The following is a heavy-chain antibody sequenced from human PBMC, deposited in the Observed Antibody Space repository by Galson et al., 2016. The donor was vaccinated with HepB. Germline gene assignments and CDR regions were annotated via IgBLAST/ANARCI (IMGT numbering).Heavy chain of an antibody. CDR2: INAGNGNT. CDR3: ARRLSIAAATLDV. V-gene: IGHV1-3*01. D-gene: IGHD6-13*01. CDR1: GYTFTTYA. J-gene: IGHJ6*02. Sequence: SVKVSCKASGYTFTTYALHWVRQAPGQRLEWMGWINAGNGNTEYSQKFQGRLTITRDTSASTAYMELSRLRSQDTAVYYCARRLSIAAATLDVWGQGTTVTVSS.